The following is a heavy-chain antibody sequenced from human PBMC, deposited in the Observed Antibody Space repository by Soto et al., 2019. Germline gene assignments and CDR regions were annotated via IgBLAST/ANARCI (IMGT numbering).Heavy chain of an antibody. D-gene: IGHD3-10*01. CDR3: ARNRSFGSGSYRDY. J-gene: IGHJ4*02. CDR2: IDYSGST. Sequence: QVQLQESGPGLVKPSETLSLTCTVSGGSVSSGSYYWSWIRQPPGKSLEWIGFIDYSGSTNYNPSLKSRVTLSIDTSKNQFSLRLTSVTAADTAVYYCARNRSFGSGSYRDYWGQGTLVTVSS. V-gene: IGHV4-61*01. CDR1: GGSVSSGSYY.